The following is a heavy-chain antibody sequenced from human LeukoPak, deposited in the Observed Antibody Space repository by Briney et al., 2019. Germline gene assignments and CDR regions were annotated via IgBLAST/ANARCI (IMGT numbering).Heavy chain of an antibody. D-gene: IGHD6-13*01. V-gene: IGHV1-46*01. J-gene: IGHJ5*02. CDR1: GYTFTSYY. CDR3: ARGRPRIAAAGSSSLDP. Sequence: ASVKVSCKASGYTFTSYYMHWVRQAPGQGLEWMGIINPSGGSISYAQKFQGRVTMTRDTSTSTVYMELSSLRSEDTAVYYCARGRPRIAAAGSSSLDPWGQGTLVTVSS. CDR2: INPSGGSI.